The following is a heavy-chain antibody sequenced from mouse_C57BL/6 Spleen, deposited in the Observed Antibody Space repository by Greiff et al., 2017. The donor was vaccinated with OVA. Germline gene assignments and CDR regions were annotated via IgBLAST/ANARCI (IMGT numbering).Heavy chain of an antibody. J-gene: IGHJ4*01. Sequence: EVQLQQSGAELVKPGASVKLSCTASGFNIKDYYMHWVKQRTEQGLEWIGRIDPEDGETKYAPKFQGKATITADTSSNTAYLQLSSLTSEDTAVYYCAQIYYYGSSWDPTSYYYAMDYWGQGTSVTVSS. V-gene: IGHV14-2*01. D-gene: IGHD1-1*01. CDR2: IDPEDGET. CDR1: GFNIKDYY. CDR3: AQIYYYGSSWDPTSYYYAMDY.